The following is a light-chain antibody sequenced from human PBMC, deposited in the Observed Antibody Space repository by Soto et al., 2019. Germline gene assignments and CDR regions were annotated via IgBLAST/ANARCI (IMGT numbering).Light chain of an antibody. J-gene: IGLJ2*01. CDR3: SSYTTTSTYVI. V-gene: IGLV2-14*01. CDR1: SSDVGAYNY. Sequence: QSGLTQPASVSGSPGQSITISCTGTSSDVGAYNYVSWYQQHPDKAPKLIISEVSNRPSGISNRFSGSKSGNTASLTISGLQAEDEADYYCSSYTTTSTYVIFGGGTKLTVL. CDR2: EVS.